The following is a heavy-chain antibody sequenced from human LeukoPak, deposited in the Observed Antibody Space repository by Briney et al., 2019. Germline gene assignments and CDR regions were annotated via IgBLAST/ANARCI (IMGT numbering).Heavy chain of an antibody. D-gene: IGHD6-19*01. CDR2: IFYTGSN. CDR1: GGSISSSY. Sequence: PSETLSLTCSVSGGSISSSYWSWIRQAPGKGPEWIGYIFYTGSNDYSPSLKSRVTISVDTSKNQFSLRVNSVTAADTAVYYCARAIYSRAWYASDIWGQGTVVTV. V-gene: IGHV4-59*01. CDR3: ARAIYSRAWYASDI. J-gene: IGHJ3*02.